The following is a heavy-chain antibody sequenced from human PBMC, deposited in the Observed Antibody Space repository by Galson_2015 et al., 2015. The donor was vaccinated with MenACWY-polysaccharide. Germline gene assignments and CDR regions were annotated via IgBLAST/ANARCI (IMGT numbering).Heavy chain of an antibody. CDR1: GGSISSYR. V-gene: IGHV4-59*01. CDR2: IYHTGTT. Sequence: SETLSLTCTVSGGSISSYRWTWIRQPPGKGLEWIGYIYHTGTTKYNPSLTSRVTISVDTSKKYFSLKLSSVTAADTAVYYCAGLMAGSPFGWFDPWGQGTLVTVSS. J-gene: IGHJ5*02. CDR3: AGLMAGSPFGWFDP. D-gene: IGHD6-19*01.